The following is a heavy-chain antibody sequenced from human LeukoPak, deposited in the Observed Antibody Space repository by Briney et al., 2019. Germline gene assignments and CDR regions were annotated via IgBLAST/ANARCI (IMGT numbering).Heavy chain of an antibody. CDR1: GFTFHIYP. J-gene: IGHJ4*02. CDR3: AKDRMVRGVNYFDL. D-gene: IGHD3-10*01. Sequence: GGSLRLSCAASGFTFHIYPMIWVREATGEGLEWLTYITDSGDTTYYTDSVKGRFTISRDNSKNTLYLQMNSLRAEDTAVYSCAKDRMVRGVNYFDLWGQGTLVTVSS. CDR2: ITDSGDTT. V-gene: IGHV3-23*01.